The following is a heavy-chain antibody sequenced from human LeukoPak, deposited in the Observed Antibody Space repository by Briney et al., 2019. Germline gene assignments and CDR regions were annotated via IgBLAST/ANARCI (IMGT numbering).Heavy chain of an antibody. Sequence: SGTLPLTCAVSGGSISSNNWWSWVRQPPGKGLEWIGEIYHSGSTNYNPSLKSRVTISLDTSNYQFSLTLTSITAADTAVYFCARDLGMADFDYWGQGTLVTVSS. J-gene: IGHJ4*02. D-gene: IGHD6-13*01. CDR3: ARDLGMADFDY. CDR2: IYHSGST. CDR1: GGSISSNNW. V-gene: IGHV4-4*02.